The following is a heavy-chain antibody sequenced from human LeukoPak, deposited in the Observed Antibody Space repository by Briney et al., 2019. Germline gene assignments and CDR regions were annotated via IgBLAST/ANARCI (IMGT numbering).Heavy chain of an antibody. CDR1: GGSISSGSYY. V-gene: IGHV4-61*09. Sequence: PSETLSLTCTVSGGSISSGSYYWNWIRQPAGKGLEWIGHIYTSGITNYNPSLKSRVTISVDTSKNQFSLKLSSVTAADTAVYYCARAVGSGSFQTYYYYMDVWGKGTTVTISS. CDR3: ARAVGSGSFQTYYYYMDV. J-gene: IGHJ6*03. D-gene: IGHD3-10*01. CDR2: IYTSGIT.